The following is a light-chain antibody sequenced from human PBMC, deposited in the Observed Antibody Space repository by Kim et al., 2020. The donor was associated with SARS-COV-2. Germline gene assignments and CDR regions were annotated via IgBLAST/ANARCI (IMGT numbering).Light chain of an antibody. V-gene: IGKV1-39*01. CDR2: SAS. CDR1: QSISTY. Sequence: DIQMTQSPSSLSASVGDRVTITCRASQSISTYLNWYRQKPGKAPELLIYSASNLQRGVPSRFSGSGSGTDFTLTINSLQPEDFATYYCQQTYSSPLAFGGGTKVDIK. CDR3: QQTYSSPLA. J-gene: IGKJ4*01.